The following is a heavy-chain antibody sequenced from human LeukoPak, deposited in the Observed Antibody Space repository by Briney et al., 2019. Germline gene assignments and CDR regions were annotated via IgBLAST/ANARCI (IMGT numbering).Heavy chain of an antibody. Sequence: PGGSLRLSCAASGFTFSNYAMSWVRQAPGKGLEWVAVISYDGSNKYYADSVKGRFTISRDNSKNTLYLQMNSLRAEDTAVYYCASTLTYCSGGSCYAHYFDYWGQGTLVTVSS. J-gene: IGHJ4*02. D-gene: IGHD2-15*01. V-gene: IGHV3-30-3*01. CDR1: GFTFSNYA. CDR2: ISYDGSNK. CDR3: ASTLTYCSGGSCYAHYFDY.